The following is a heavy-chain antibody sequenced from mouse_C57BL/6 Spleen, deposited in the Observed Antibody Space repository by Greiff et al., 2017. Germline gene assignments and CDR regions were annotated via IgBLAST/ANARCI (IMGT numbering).Heavy chain of an antibody. V-gene: IGHV1-69*01. D-gene: IGHD2-4*01. CDR3: ARRDDYDGFAY. CDR1: GYTFTSYW. CDR2: IDPSDSYT. Sequence: QVQLQQPGAELVMPGASVKLSCKASGYTFTSYWMHWVKQRPGQGLEWIGEIDPSDSYTNYNQKFKGKSTLTVDKSSSTAYMQLSSLTSEDSAVYYCARRDDYDGFAYWGQGTLVTVSA. J-gene: IGHJ3*01.